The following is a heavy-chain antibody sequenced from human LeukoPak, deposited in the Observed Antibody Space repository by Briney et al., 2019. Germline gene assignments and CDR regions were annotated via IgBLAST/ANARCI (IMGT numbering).Heavy chain of an antibody. CDR1: GGSFSGYY. CDR3: ARLSRLWFGNDVDV. J-gene: IGHJ6*04. Sequence: SETLSLTCAVYGGSFSGYYWSWIRQPPGKGLEWIGGINHSGSTNYNPSLKSRVTISVDTSKNQFSLKLSSVTAADTAVYYCARLSRLWFGNDVDVWGKGTTVTVSS. V-gene: IGHV4-34*01. CDR2: INHSGST. D-gene: IGHD3-10*01.